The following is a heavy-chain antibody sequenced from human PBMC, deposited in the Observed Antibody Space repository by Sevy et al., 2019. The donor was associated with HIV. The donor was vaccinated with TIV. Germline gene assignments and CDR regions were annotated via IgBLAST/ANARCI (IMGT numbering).Heavy chain of an antibody. CDR1: GFTFSSYA. CDR2: ISGSGGST. D-gene: IGHD6-19*01. Sequence: GGSLRLSCAASGFTFSSYAMSWVRQAPGKGLEWVSAISGSGGSTYYADSVKGRFTISRDNSKNTLYLQMNSLRAEDTAVYYCAKVVSGGWWGGDAAFDIWGQGTMVTVSS. CDR3: AKVVSGGWWGGDAAFDI. J-gene: IGHJ3*02. V-gene: IGHV3-23*01.